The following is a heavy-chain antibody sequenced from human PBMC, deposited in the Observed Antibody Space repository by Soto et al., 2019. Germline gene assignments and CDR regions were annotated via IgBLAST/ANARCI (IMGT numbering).Heavy chain of an antibody. CDR2: IYYSGST. J-gene: IGHJ4*02. V-gene: IGHV4-59*01. D-gene: IGHD5-12*01. CDR1: GGSISSYY. Sequence: SETLSLTCTVSGGSISSYYWSWIRQPPGKGLEWIGYIYYSGSTNYNPSLKSRVTISVDTSKNQFSLKLSSVTAADTAVYYCARVYSGYDYYFDYWGQGTLVTVS. CDR3: ARVYSGYDYYFDY.